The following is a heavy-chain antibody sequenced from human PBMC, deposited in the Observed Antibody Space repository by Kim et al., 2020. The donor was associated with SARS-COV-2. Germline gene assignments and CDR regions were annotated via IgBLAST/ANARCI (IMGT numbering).Heavy chain of an antibody. V-gene: IGHV3-23*01. J-gene: IGHJ4*02. Sequence: GGSLRLSCAASGFTFSSYAMNWVRQAPGKGREWVSAISGSGCSTYYADSVKSRFTISRDNSKTTLYLQMNSLRAEDTAVYYCAKNTIFGVVTSGPFDYWGQGTLVTVSS. CDR3: AKNTIFGVVTSGPFDY. CDR1: GFTFSSYA. CDR2: ISGSGCST. D-gene: IGHD3-3*01.